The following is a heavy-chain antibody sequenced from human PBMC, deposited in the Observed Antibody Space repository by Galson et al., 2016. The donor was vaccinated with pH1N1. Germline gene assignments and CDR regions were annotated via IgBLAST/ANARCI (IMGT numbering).Heavy chain of an antibody. D-gene: IGHD3-3*01. J-gene: IGHJ6*02. CDR1: GFTVGSNY. Sequence: SLRLSCAASGFTVGSNYMSWVRQAPGKGLEWVSLIYSGGRTYYADSVKGRFTISRDNSENTLYLQMNSLRVEDTAVYYCARVGDFWSYYYYNMDVWGQGTTVTVSS. CDR2: IYSGGRT. V-gene: IGHV3-53*01. CDR3: ARVGDFWSYYYYNMDV.